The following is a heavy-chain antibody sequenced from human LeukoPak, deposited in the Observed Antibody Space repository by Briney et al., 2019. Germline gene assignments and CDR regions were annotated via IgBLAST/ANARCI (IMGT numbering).Heavy chain of an antibody. Sequence: SETLSLTCTVSGGSVSSERYYWNWIRQPAGKGLEWIGRIFTSGATNYSPSLKSRVSISMDRSKNQFSLKLNSVTAADTAVYYCARDWGYNLWGFDPWGQGTLVTVSS. D-gene: IGHD1-1*01. J-gene: IGHJ5*02. CDR2: IFTSGAT. CDR1: GGSVSSERYY. V-gene: IGHV4-61*02. CDR3: ARDWGYNLWGFDP.